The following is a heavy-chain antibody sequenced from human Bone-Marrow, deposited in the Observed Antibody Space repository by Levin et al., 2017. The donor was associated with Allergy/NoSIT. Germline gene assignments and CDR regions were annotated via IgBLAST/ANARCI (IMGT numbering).Heavy chain of an antibody. D-gene: IGHD4-11*01. CDR3: ANNHDYSKNYGMDV. Sequence: LSLTCAASGLTFRKYAMSWVRQAPGKGLEWVSGISDSGGSTNYADSVKGRFTISRDNSKNTLYLQMNSLRAEDTAVYYCANNHDYSKNYGMDVWGQGTTVTVSS. J-gene: IGHJ6*02. V-gene: IGHV3-23*01. CDR1: GLTFRKYA. CDR2: ISDSGGST.